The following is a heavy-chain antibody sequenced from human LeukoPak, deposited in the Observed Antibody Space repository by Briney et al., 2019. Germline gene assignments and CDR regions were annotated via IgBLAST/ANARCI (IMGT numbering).Heavy chain of an antibody. J-gene: IGHJ3*02. D-gene: IGHD4-17*01. Sequence: GGSLTLSCAASGFTFSSYSMSWVRQAPGKGLEWVSAISGSGGSTYYADSVKGRFTISRDNSKNTLYLQMNSLRAEDTAVYYCAKDLGDPNTDDAFDIWGQGTMVTVSS. V-gene: IGHV3-23*01. CDR3: AKDLGDPNTDDAFDI. CDR1: GFTFSSYS. CDR2: ISGSGGST.